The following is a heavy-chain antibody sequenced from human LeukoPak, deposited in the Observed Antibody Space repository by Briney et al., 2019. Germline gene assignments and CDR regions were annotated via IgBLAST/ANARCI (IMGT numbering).Heavy chain of an antibody. CDR3: AAGGWLHPFDY. V-gene: IGHV4-38-2*01. CDR2: IYHSGST. CDR1: GYSISSGYY. J-gene: IGHJ4*02. D-gene: IGHD5-12*01. Sequence: SETLSLTCAVSGYSISSGYYWGWIRQPPGKGLEWIGSIYHSGSTYYNPSPKSRVTISVDTSKNQFSLKLSSVTAADTAVYYCAAGGWLHPFDYWGQGTLVTVSS.